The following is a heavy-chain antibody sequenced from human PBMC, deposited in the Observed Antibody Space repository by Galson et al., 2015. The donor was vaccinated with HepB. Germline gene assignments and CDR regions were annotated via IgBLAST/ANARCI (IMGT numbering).Heavy chain of an antibody. CDR1: GYTLTGYY. CDR2: INPNSSDT. V-gene: IGHV1-2*02. D-gene: IGHD2-15*01. Sequence: SVKVSCNASGYTLTGYYLHWVRQAPGQGLQWMVCINPNSSDTKYAQNFQGRVTMTRDRSISTAYMELSSLRFDDTAVYFCARDIDIVAVGVASRRHYGMDVWGQGTTVTVSS. J-gene: IGHJ6*02. CDR3: ARDIDIVAVGVASRRHYGMDV.